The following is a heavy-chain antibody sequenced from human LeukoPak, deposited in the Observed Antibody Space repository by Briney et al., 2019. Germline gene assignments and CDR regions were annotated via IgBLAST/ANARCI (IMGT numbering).Heavy chain of an antibody. J-gene: IGHJ4*02. D-gene: IGHD3-22*01. Sequence: GGSLRLSCAASGFTFSSYSMNWVRQAPGKGLEWVSSIDTSTTYMTYADSVKGRFTISRDNARNSLYLQMNSLRAEDTAVYYCARDGGYDSSGYYWRSDYWGQGTLVTVSS. CDR2: IDTSTTYM. CDR1: GFTFSSYS. CDR3: ARDGGYDSSGYYWRSDY. V-gene: IGHV3-21*01.